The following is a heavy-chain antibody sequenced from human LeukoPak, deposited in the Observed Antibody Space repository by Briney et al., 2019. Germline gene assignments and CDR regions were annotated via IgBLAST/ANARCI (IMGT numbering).Heavy chain of an antibody. Sequence: PSETLSLTCTVSGGSISSGDYYWSWIRQPPGKGLEWIGYIYYSGSTYYNPSLKSRVTISVDTSKNQFSLKLSSVTAADTAVYYCARDRYYDFWSGYSAPDAFGIWGQGTMVTVSS. CDR2: IYYSGST. V-gene: IGHV4-30-4*01. D-gene: IGHD3-3*01. CDR3: ARDRYYDFWSGYSAPDAFGI. CDR1: GGSISSGDYY. J-gene: IGHJ3*02.